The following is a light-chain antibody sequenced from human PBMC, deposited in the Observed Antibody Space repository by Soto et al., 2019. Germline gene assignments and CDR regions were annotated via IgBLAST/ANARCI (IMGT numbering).Light chain of an antibody. CDR1: QSVSSN. CDR3: QQYNTWPPWT. V-gene: IGKV3-15*01. J-gene: IGKJ1*01. CDR2: GAS. Sequence: EIVMTQSPATLSVSPGERATLSCRASQSVSSNLAWYQQKPGQAPRLLIYGASTRATGIPARFSGSGSGTAFTHTISSLQSEDFAVYYCQQYNTWPPWTFGKGTKVEIK.